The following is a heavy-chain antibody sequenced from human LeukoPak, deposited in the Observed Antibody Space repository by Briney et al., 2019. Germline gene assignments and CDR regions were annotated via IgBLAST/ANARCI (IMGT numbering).Heavy chain of an antibody. CDR2: ISSSSSTI. J-gene: IGHJ4*02. CDR3: ARAYYGSGSYLDY. Sequence: PGGSLRLSCAASGFTFSSYSMNWVRQAPGKGLEWVSYISSSSSTIYYADSVKGRLTISRDNAKNSLYLQMNSLRAEDTAVYYCARAYYGSGSYLDYWGQGTLVTVSS. V-gene: IGHV3-48*04. D-gene: IGHD3-10*01. CDR1: GFTFSSYS.